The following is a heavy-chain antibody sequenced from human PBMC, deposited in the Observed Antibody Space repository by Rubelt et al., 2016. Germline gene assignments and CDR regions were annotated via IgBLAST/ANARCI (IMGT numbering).Heavy chain of an antibody. Sequence: GKGLEWISYISSSSTTIYYADSVKGRFTISRDNAKNTLYLQMNSLRAEDTAVYYCARAGSNWKIDYWGQGTLVTVSS. CDR3: ARAGSNWKIDY. J-gene: IGHJ4*02. D-gene: IGHD1-1*01. CDR2: ISSSSTTI. V-gene: IGHV3-48*04.